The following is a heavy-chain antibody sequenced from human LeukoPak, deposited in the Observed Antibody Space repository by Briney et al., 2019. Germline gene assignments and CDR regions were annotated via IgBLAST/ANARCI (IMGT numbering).Heavy chain of an antibody. CDR1: GYSFTAYY. D-gene: IGHD6-19*01. V-gene: IGHV1-2*02. CDR3: ARLPTGVAGTVDF. J-gene: IGHJ4*02. Sequence: ASVKVSCKAPGYSFTAYYIHWVRQAPGQGLELMGWMHPGSGDTNYAQNFQGRVTWTRDTSINTAYMELSGLTSDDTAMYYCARLPTGVAGTVDFWGQGTLVTVSS. CDR2: MHPGSGDT.